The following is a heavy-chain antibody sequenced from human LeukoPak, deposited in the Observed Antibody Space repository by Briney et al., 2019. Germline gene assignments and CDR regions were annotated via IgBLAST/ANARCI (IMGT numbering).Heavy chain of an antibody. V-gene: IGHV3-7*01. CDR3: ARDLPNGFFDY. CDR1: GCTYSYYW. CDR2: INEDSSDQ. Sequence: GGSLRLSFATSGCTYSYYWMTWVGQAPWKGLAWLININEDSSDQSTVDSVKGRFIISRDNAKNLLYLQMNSLRPDDTAVYYCARDLPNGFFDYWGQGTLVTVSS. D-gene: IGHD1-1*01. J-gene: IGHJ4*02.